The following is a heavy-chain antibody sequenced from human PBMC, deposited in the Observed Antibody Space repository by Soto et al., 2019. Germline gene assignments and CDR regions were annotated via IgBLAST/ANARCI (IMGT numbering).Heavy chain of an antibody. Sequence: SGPTLVNPTQTLTLTCTFSGFSLSTSGVGVGWIRQPPGKALEWLALIYWNDDKRYSPSLKTRLTISKDTSKNQVVLTMTNMDPVDTATYYCARTDLLWSVDYWGHGTLVTVSS. J-gene: IGHJ4*01. V-gene: IGHV2-5*01. CDR1: GFSLSTSGVG. CDR3: ARTDLLWSVDY. CDR2: IYWNDDK. D-gene: IGHD3-10*01.